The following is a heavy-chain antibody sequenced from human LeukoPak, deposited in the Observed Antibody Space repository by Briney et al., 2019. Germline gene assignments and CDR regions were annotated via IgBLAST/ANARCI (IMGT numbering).Heavy chain of an antibody. J-gene: IGHJ3*02. CDR3: AHCSSTSCFRWDAFDI. CDR2: IYHSGST. D-gene: IGHD2-2*01. Sequence: SETLSLTCTVSGYSISSGYYWGWIRQPPGKGLEWIGSIYHSGSTYYNPSLKSRVTISVDRSKNQFSLKLSSVTAADTAVYYCAHCSSTSCFRWDAFDIWGQGTMVTVSS. V-gene: IGHV4-38-2*02. CDR1: GYSISSGYY.